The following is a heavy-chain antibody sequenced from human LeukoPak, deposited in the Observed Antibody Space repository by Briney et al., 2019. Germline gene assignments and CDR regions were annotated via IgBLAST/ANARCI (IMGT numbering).Heavy chain of an antibody. CDR2: ISYDGSNQ. CDR1: GFTFSSYG. V-gene: IGHV3-30*18. Sequence: GGSLRLSCAASGFTFSSYGMHWVRQAPGKGLEWVAVISYDGSNQYYADSVKGRFTISRDNSKNTLYLQMNSLRAEDTAVYYCAKGALGGYYYYGMDVWGQGTTVTVSS. J-gene: IGHJ6*02. CDR3: AKGALGGYYYYGMDV.